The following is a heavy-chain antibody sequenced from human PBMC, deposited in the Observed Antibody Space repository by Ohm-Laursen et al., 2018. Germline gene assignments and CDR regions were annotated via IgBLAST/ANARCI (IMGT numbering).Heavy chain of an antibody. CDR1: GGSISSGGYY. CDR3: ARDRGGYYGSGHYYGMDV. Sequence: GTLSLTCTVSGGSISSGGYYWSWIRQHPGKGLEWIGYIYYSGSTNYNSSLKSRVTISVDTSKTQFSLKLSSVTAADTAVYYCARDRGGYYGSGHYYGMDVWGQGTTVTVSS. D-gene: IGHD3-10*01. V-gene: IGHV4-61*08. CDR2: IYYSGST. J-gene: IGHJ6*02.